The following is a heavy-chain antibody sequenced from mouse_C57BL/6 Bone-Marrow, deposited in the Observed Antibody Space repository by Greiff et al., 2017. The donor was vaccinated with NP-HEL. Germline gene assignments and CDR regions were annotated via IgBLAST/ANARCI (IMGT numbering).Heavy chain of an antibody. Sequence: QVQLQQPGAELVMPGASVKLSCKASGYTFTSYWTHWVKQRPGQGLEWIGEIDPSDSYTNYNQKFKGKSTLTVDKSSSTAYMQLSSLTSEDSAVYYCARKRKKYGSWFAYWGQGTLVTVSA. CDR3: ARKRKKYGSWFAY. D-gene: IGHD1-1*01. V-gene: IGHV1-69*01. CDR1: GYTFTSYW. CDR2: IDPSDSYT. J-gene: IGHJ3*01.